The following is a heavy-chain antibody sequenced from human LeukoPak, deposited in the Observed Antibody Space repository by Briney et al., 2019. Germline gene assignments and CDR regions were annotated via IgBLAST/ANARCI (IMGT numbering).Heavy chain of an antibody. J-gene: IGHJ4*02. D-gene: IGHD5-24*01. CDR3: ARIGSRDGYNPALDY. Sequence: SDTLSLTCTVSSGSISSYYWSWIRQPPGKGLEWIGYIHYSGSTNYNPSLKSRVTISVDTSKNQVSLKLRTVNAADTAVYYCARIGSRDGYNPALDYWGQGTLVTVSS. CDR2: IHYSGST. CDR1: SGSISSYY. V-gene: IGHV4-59*07.